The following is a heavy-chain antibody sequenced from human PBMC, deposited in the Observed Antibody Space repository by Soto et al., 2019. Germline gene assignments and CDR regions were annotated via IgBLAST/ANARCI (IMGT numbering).Heavy chain of an antibody. CDR3: ARGRSSSSFHYYGMDV. CDR2: IYHSGST. CDR1: GGSISSGGYS. J-gene: IGHJ6*02. V-gene: IGHV4-30-2*01. D-gene: IGHD6-6*01. Sequence: QLQLQESGSGLVKPSQTLSLTCAVSGGSISSGGYSWSWIRQPPGKGLEWIGYIYHSGSTYYNPSLKSRVTISVDRSKNQFSLKLSSVTAADTAVYYCARGRSSSSFHYYGMDVWGQGTTVTVSS.